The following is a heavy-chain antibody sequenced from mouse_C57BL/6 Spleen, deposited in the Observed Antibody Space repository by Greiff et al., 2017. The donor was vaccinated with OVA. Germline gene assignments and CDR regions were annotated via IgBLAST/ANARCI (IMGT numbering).Heavy chain of an antibody. CDR2: INPNNGGT. Sequence: EVQLQQSGPELVKPGASVKISCKASGYTFTDYYMNWVKQSHGKSLEWIGDINPNNGGTSYNQKFKGKGTLTVDKSSSTAYMELRSLTSEDSAVYYCARSEGLLGYDGLMDYWGQGTSVTVSS. V-gene: IGHV1-26*01. CDR3: ARSEGLLGYDGLMDY. D-gene: IGHD2-3*01. CDR1: GYTFTDYY. J-gene: IGHJ4*01.